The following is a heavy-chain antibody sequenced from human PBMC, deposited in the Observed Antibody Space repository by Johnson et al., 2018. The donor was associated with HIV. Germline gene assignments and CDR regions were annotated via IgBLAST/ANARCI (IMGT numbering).Heavy chain of an antibody. V-gene: IGHV3-33*05. Sequence: QVQLVESGGGVVQPGRSLRLSCAASGFNFSSDGMHWVRQAPGKGLEWVAVISYDGSNKYFADSVKGRFTISRDNSKNTLYLQMNSLRPEDTAVYYCVRGGQWGATDAFDVWGQGTMVTVSS. D-gene: IGHD6-19*01. CDR1: GFNFSSDG. J-gene: IGHJ3*01. CDR2: ISYDGSNK. CDR3: VRGGQWGATDAFDV.